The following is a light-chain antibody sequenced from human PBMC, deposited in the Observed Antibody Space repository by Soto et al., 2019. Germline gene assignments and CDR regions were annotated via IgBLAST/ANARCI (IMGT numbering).Light chain of an antibody. V-gene: IGLV2-8*01. CDR3: SSYAGTHIV. CDR2: DVT. Sequence: SVLTQPPSASGSPGQSVAISCTGTSSDVGGYDYVSWYQQHPGKAPKLMIYDVTKRPSGVPDRFSGSKSGNTASLTVSGLQAEDEAYYYYSSYAGTHIVFATGTKVTVL. CDR1: SSDVGGYDY. J-gene: IGLJ1*01.